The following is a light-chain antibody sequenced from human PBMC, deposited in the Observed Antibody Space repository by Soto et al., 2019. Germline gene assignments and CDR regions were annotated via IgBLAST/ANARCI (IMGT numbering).Light chain of an antibody. V-gene: IGKV3-20*01. Sequence: EIVLTQAPGTLSLSPGERVTLSCRASQTVSSNYLAWYQQKPGQAPRLLIYAASTRATGIPDRFSGSGSGTDFTLSISRLEPEDFAVYYCQLYGTSPKPFGQGTNVEIK. CDR3: QLYGTSPKP. CDR1: QTVSSNY. CDR2: AAS. J-gene: IGKJ1*01.